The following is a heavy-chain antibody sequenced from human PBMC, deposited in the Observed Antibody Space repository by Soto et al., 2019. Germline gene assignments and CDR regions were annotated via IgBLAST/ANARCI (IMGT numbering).Heavy chain of an antibody. Sequence: EVQLVESGGGLVKPGGSLRLSCPASGFTLTRYSMNWFRQAPGKGLEWVSSISSTTNYIYYGDSMKGRFTISRDNAKNSLYLEMNSLRAEDTAVYYCARESEDLTSNFDYWGQGTLVTVSS. CDR1: GFTLTRYS. CDR2: ISSTTNYI. V-gene: IGHV3-21*06. J-gene: IGHJ4*02. CDR3: ARESEDLTSNFDY.